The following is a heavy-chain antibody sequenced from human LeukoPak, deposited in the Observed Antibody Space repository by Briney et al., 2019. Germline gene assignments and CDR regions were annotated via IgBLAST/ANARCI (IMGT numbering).Heavy chain of an antibody. Sequence: ASVKVSSKASGYSFTVHYMHWVRQAPGQGPEWMGWIIPNSGGTNYTQKFQGRVTMTGDTTISTAYMELSSLRSDDTAVYYCARLTVVINAFDIWGQGTMVTVSS. D-gene: IGHD4-23*01. CDR1: GYSFTVHY. CDR2: IIPNSGGT. CDR3: ARLTVVINAFDI. V-gene: IGHV1-2*02. J-gene: IGHJ3*02.